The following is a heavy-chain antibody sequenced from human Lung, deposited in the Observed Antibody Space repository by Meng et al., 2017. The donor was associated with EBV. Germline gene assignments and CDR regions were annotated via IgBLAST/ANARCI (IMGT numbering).Heavy chain of an antibody. CDR1: GFTFSSYW. J-gene: IGHJ4*02. Sequence: GGGLVSPWGSLRLSCAASGFTFSSYWMHWVRQAPGKGLMWLSSVKSDGSSTYYADSVKGRFTISRDNAKNTLYLEMNSLSAEDTAVYYCVRGGPIDYWGQGTLVTVSS. V-gene: IGHV3-74*01. CDR2: VKSDGSST. CDR3: VRGGPIDY.